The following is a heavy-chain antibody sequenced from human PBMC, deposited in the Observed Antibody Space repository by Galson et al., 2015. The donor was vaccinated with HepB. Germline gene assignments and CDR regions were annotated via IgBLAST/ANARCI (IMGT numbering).Heavy chain of an antibody. J-gene: IGHJ4*02. CDR2: ISYDGSNK. CDR1: GFTFITYS. V-gene: IGHV3-30-3*01. Sequence: SLRLSCAASGFTFITYSMLWVRQAPGKGLEWVAVISYDGSNKYYADSVNGRFTISRDNSKNTVYLEMNSLRGEDTAVYYCARDPSPNGYSYAYLDSWGRGTLVTVSS. CDR3: ARDPSPNGYSYAYLDS. D-gene: IGHD5-18*01.